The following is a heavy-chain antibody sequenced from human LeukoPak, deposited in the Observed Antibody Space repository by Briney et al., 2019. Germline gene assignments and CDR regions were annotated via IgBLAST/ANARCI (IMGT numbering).Heavy chain of an antibody. CDR3: AKDTSLRTSYHGYFDF. J-gene: IGHJ4*02. V-gene: IGHV3-23*01. Sequence: GGSLRLSCAASGFTFSAYAMSWVRQAPGKGLEWVSALTLSGTNAHYADSVKGRFTISRDASKSTLYLQMTTLTAEDTAVYYCAKDTSLRTSYHGYFDFWGQGALVTVSS. D-gene: IGHD2/OR15-2a*01. CDR1: GFTFSAYA. CDR2: LTLSGTNA.